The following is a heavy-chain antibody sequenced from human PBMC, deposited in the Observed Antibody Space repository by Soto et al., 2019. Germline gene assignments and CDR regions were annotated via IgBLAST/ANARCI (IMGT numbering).Heavy chain of an antibody. CDR3: SASFYAILTGHFAFVS. CDR1: GGSISSYY. Sequence: SETLSLTCTVSGGSISSYYWSWTRQPPGKGLEWIGYIYYSRNSSYNPSLKSRVTMPVDKSRSHFSLVLSSVTPADTPVYFCSASFYAILTGHFAFVSWGKGKMVTVSS. J-gene: IGHJ3*01. CDR2: IYYSRNS. D-gene: IGHD3-9*01. V-gene: IGHV4-59*12.